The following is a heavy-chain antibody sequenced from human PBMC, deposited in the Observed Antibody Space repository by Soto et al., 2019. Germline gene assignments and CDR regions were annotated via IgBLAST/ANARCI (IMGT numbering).Heavy chain of an antibody. CDR3: ARDFYCSGWKNWFDP. D-gene: IGHD6-19*01. CDR1: GGSFSGYY. CDR2: INHSGST. Sequence: QVQLQQWGAGLLKPSETLSLTCAVYGGSFSGYYWSWIRQPPGKGLEWIGEINHSGSTNYNPSLKSRVTISGVSSKDQFPPEVGSGSGAVTGGYYCARDFYCSGWKNWFDPWGQGTLVTVSS. J-gene: IGHJ5*02. V-gene: IGHV4-34*01.